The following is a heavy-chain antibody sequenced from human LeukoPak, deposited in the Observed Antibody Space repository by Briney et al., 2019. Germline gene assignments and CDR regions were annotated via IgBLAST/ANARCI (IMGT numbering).Heavy chain of an antibody. CDR2: IFPIFGTA. CDR1: GGTFRSYA. Sequence: SVKISCKASGGTFRSYAISWVRQAPGQGLEWMGGIFPIFGTANYAQKFQGRVTITADESTSTAYMELSSLRSEDTAVYYCARVRYYDFWSGYYNFDYWGQGTLVTVSS. J-gene: IGHJ4*02. D-gene: IGHD3-3*01. V-gene: IGHV1-69*13. CDR3: ARVRYYDFWSGYYNFDY.